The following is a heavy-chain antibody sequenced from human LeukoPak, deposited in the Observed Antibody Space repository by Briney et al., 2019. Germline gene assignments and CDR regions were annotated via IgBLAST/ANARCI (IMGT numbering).Heavy chain of an antibody. Sequence: GGPLRLSCAASGFTFSSYSMNWVRQAPGKGLEWVSYISSSSSTIYYADSVKGRFTISRDNAKNSLYLQMNSLRAEDTAVYYCARDSDIVVVVAATAYYFDYWGQGTLVTVSS. J-gene: IGHJ4*02. CDR1: GFTFSSYS. CDR3: ARDSDIVVVVAATAYYFDY. D-gene: IGHD2-15*01. CDR2: ISSSSSTI. V-gene: IGHV3-48*01.